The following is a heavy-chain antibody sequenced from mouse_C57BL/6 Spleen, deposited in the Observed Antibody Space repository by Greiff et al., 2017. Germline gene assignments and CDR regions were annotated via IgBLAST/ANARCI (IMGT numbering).Heavy chain of an antibody. CDR1: GYTFTSYW. CDR3: AISTTVVATSYYYAMDY. Sequence: QVQLQQPGAELVMPGASVKLSCKASGYTFTSYWMHWVKQRPGQGLEWIGEIDPSDSYTNYNQKFKGKSTLTVDKSSSTAYMQLSSLTSEDSAVYYCAISTTVVATSYYYAMDYWGQGTSVTVSS. J-gene: IGHJ4*01. CDR2: IDPSDSYT. V-gene: IGHV1-69*01. D-gene: IGHD1-1*01.